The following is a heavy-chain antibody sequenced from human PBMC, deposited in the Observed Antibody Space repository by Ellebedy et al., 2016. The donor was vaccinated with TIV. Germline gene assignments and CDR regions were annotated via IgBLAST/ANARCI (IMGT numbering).Heavy chain of an antibody. V-gene: IGHV6-1*01. J-gene: IGHJ4*02. CDR1: GDSVSSNSAA. D-gene: IGHD7-27*01. CDR3: ARTGDRGRAFDY. CDR2: TYYRSKWSN. Sequence: SQTLSLTCXISGDSVSSNSAAWNWIRQSSSRGLEWLGRTYYRSKWSNDYAVSVKSRITINPDTSKNHFSLQLNSVTPEDTAVYYCARTGDRGRAFDYWGQGTLVTVSS.